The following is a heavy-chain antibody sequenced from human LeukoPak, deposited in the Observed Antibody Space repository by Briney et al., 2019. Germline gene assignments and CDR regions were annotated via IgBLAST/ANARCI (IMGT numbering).Heavy chain of an antibody. CDR3: ARGPTMKMDV. Sequence: PGGSLRLSCAASGFTFSSYGMNWVRQAPGKGLEWVSYISSSGTPLHYADSVKGRFTISRDNAKNSLYLQMNSLRAEDTAVYYCARGPTMKMDVWGKGTTVTVSS. D-gene: IGHD3-22*01. V-gene: IGHV3-48*04. CDR2: ISSSGTPL. J-gene: IGHJ6*04. CDR1: GFTFSSYG.